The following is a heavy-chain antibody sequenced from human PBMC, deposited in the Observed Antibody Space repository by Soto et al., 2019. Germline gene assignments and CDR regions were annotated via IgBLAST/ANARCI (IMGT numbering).Heavy chain of an antibody. V-gene: IGHV1-69*08. CDR3: AREAYDHYYDRSTPDY. J-gene: IGHJ4*02. D-gene: IGHD3-22*01. CDR2: IIPILGIA. CDR1: GGTFSSYT. Sequence: QVQLVQSGAEVKKPGSSVKVSCKASGGTFSSYTISWVRQAPGQGLEWMGRIIPILGIANYAQKFQGRVTITADKSTSTAYMELSSLRSEDTAVYYCAREAYDHYYDRSTPDYWGQGTLVTVSS.